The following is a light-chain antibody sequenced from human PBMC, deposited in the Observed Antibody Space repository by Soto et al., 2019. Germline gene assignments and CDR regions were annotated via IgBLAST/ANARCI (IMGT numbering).Light chain of an antibody. CDR1: QSVSHNY. V-gene: IGKV3-20*01. CDR3: QQYDRSWT. Sequence: EIVLTQSTGTLSLSPGERATLSCRASQSVSHNYLAWYQQKPGQSPTLLIYGASSRATGIPDRFSGSGSGTDFILTISRLEPEDFAVYYCQQYDRSWTFGQGTKVDIK. J-gene: IGKJ1*01. CDR2: GAS.